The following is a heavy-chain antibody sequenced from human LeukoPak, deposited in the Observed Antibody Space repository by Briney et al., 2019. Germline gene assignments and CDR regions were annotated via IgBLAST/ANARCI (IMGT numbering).Heavy chain of an antibody. CDR3: ARVHGYYDILTGYYRYYFDY. J-gene: IGHJ4*02. CDR2: INHSGST. D-gene: IGHD3-9*01. Sequence: SETLSLTCAVYDGSFSGYYWTWIRQPPGKGLEWIGEINHSGSTNYNPSLKSRVTISVDTSKNQFSLKLTSVTAADTAVYYCARVHGYYDILTGYYRYYFDYWGQGTLVTVFS. CDR1: DGSFSGYY. V-gene: IGHV4-34*01.